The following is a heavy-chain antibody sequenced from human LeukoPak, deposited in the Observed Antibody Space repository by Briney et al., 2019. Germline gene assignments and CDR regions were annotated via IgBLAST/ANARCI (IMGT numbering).Heavy chain of an antibody. V-gene: IGHV1-69*01. Sequence: ASVKVSCKASGGTFSSYAISWVRQAPGQGLEWMGGIIPIFGTANYAQKFQGRVTITADESTSTAYMELSSLRSEDTAVYYCARGKDPGLLGYCSSTSCYQFDYWGQGTLVTVSS. CDR1: GGTFSSYA. D-gene: IGHD2-2*01. J-gene: IGHJ4*02. CDR3: ARGKDPGLLGYCSSTSCYQFDY. CDR2: IIPIFGTA.